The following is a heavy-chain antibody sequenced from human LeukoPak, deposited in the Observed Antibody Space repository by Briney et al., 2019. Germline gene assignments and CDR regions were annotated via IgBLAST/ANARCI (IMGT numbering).Heavy chain of an antibody. Sequence: SETLSLTCTVSGGSISSYYWSWIRQPPGKGLEWIGYIYYSGSHNYNTSLKSRVTISVDTSKNQFSQKLRPGQAADPAVFYCWGVTGYMVEDYFDNWGQGTLGSASS. J-gene: IGHJ4*02. D-gene: IGHD3-10*01. CDR2: IYYSGSH. CDR1: GGSISSYY. CDR3: WGVTGYMVEDYFDN. V-gene: IGHV4-59*01.